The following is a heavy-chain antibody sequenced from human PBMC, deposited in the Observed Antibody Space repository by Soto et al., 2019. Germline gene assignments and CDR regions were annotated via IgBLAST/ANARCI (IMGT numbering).Heavy chain of an antibody. CDR3: AAVAPYRLDAFDI. CDR1: GFTCTSSA. J-gene: IGHJ3*02. Sequence: ASVKVSCKASGFTCTSSAVQWVRQARGQRLEWIGWIVVGSGNTNYAQKFQERVTITRDMSTSTAYMELSSLRSEDTAVYYCAAVAPYRLDAFDIWGQGTMVTVSS. V-gene: IGHV1-58*01. D-gene: IGHD1-26*01. CDR2: IVVGSGNT.